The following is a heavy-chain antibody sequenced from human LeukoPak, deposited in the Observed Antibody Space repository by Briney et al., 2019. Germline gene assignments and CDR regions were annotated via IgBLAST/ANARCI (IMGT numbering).Heavy chain of an antibody. CDR2: IIPIFGTA. J-gene: IGHJ6*03. CDR1: GGTFSSYA. Sequence: SVKVSCKASGGTFSSYAISWVRQAPGQGLEWMGGIIPIFGTANYAQKFQGRVTITADESTSTAYMELSSLRSEDTAVYYCARTPPSSGWYGDYYYYYYMDVWGKGTTVTISS. D-gene: IGHD6-19*01. V-gene: IGHV1-69*13. CDR3: ARTPPSSGWYGDYYYYYYMDV.